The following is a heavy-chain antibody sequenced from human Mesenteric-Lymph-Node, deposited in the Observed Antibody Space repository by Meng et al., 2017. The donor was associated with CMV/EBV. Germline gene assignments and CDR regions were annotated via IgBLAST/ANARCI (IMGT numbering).Heavy chain of an antibody. CDR3: ARGSSSWSGYFWRDYGMDV. J-gene: IGHJ6*02. CDR1: GFTFSSDG. Sequence: GESLKISCAASGFTFSSDGMNWVRQAPGKGLEWISSISSSSSSVYYADSVKGRFTISRDNAKNSLHLQMNSLRAEDTAVYYCARGSSSWSGYFWRDYGMDVWGQGTTVTV. V-gene: IGHV3-48*04. CDR2: ISSSSSSV. D-gene: IGHD3-3*01.